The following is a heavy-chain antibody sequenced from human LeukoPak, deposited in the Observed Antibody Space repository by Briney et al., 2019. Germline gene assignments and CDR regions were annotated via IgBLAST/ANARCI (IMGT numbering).Heavy chain of an antibody. J-gene: IGHJ6*03. CDR3: ARDRYYYDSSGYYYYYYMDV. Sequence: ASVKVSCKASGYTFTGYYMHWVRQAPGQGLEWMGWINPNSGGTNYAQKFQGRVTMTRDTSISTAYMELSRLRSDDTAVYYCARDRYYYDSSGYYYYYYMDVWGKGTTVTVSS. CDR2: INPNSGGT. D-gene: IGHD3-22*01. V-gene: IGHV1-2*02. CDR1: GYTFTGYY.